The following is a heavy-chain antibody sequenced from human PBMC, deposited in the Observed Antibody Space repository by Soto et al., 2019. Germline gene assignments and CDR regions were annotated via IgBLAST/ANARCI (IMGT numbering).Heavy chain of an antibody. V-gene: IGHV3-30*18. D-gene: IGHD3-10*01. J-gene: IGHJ6*02. CDR2: ISYHGSNK. CDR1: GFTFSTYG. Sequence: GGSLRLSCAASGFTFSTYGMHWVRQTPGKGLEWVAVISYHGSNKYYADSVKGRFTISRDNSKNTLYLQMNSLRAEDTAVYYCAKDITMVRGPYYYYYGLDVWGQGTTVTVSS. CDR3: AKDITMVRGPYYYYYGLDV.